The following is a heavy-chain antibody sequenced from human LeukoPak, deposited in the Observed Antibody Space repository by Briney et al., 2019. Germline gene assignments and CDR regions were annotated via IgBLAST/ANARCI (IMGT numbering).Heavy chain of an antibody. CDR3: ARGLYGSGSYYNVPDYYYYYYMDV. CDR1: GYTFTSYG. V-gene: IGHV1-69*13. D-gene: IGHD3-10*01. CDR2: IIPIFGTA. J-gene: IGHJ6*03. Sequence: SVKVSCKASGYTFTSYGISWVRQAPGQGLEWMGGIIPIFGTANYAQKFQGRVTITADESTSTAYMELSSLRSEDTAVYYCARGLYGSGSYYNVPDYYYYYYMDVWGKGTTVTISS.